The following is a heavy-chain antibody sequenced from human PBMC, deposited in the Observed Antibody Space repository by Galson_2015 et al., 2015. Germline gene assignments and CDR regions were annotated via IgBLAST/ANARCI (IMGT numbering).Heavy chain of an antibody. V-gene: IGHV3-33*01. CDR1: GFTFSSYG. Sequence: SLRLSCAASGFTFSSYGMHWVRQAPGKGLEWVAVIWYDGSNKYYADSVKGRFTISRDNSKNTLYLQMNSLRAEDTAVYYCARGDIVVVPAARPFDYWGQGTLVTVSS. CDR2: IWYDGSNK. J-gene: IGHJ4*02. CDR3: ARGDIVVVPAARPFDY. D-gene: IGHD2-2*01.